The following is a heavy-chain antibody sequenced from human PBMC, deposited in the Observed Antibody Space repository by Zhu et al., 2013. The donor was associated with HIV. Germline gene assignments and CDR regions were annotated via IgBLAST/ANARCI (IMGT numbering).Heavy chain of an antibody. CDR2: INPSGGST. V-gene: IGHV1-46*01. CDR1: GDTFSSST. J-gene: IGHJ4*02. Sequence: QVQLVQSGAEVKKPGSSVKVSCKASGDTFSSSTISWVRQAPGQGLEWMGVINPSGGSTSYEQKFQGRVTMIRDTSTSTVYMELSSLRSEDTAVYYCAREGQWLVHGGYYFDYWGQGTLVTVSS. CDR3: AREGQWLVHGGYYFDY. D-gene: IGHD6-19*01.